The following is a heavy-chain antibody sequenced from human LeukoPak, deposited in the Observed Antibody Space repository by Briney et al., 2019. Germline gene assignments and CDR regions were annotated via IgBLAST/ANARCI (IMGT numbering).Heavy chain of an antibody. CDR3: AGDRRAVTGGDYNVNWYFET. CDR2: IFTSGST. D-gene: IGHD3-10*01. J-gene: IGHJ2*01. V-gene: IGHV4-4*07. CDR1: GDSISSYY. Sequence: SETLSLTCTVSGDSISSYYWTWIRQPAGKGLEWIGRIFTSGSTTYNPSLNSRVTISGDVSKNQLSLRLHSLTAADTPVYYCAGDRRAVTGGDYNVNWYFETCGGGTLVTVSS.